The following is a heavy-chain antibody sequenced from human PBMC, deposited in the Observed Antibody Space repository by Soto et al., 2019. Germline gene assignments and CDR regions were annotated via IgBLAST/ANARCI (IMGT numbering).Heavy chain of an antibody. V-gene: IGHV5-51*01. D-gene: IGHD3-22*01. CDR3: ARRVRYDSSGYYYLDY. CDR1: GYSIAYYS. CDR2: IYPGDSDT. J-gene: IGHJ4*02. Sequence: CRASGYSIAYYSVGGVRLMHGKGLEWMGIIYPGDSDTRYSPSFQGQVTISADKSISTAYLQWSSLKASDTAMYYCARRVRYDSSGYYYLDYWGQGTLVTVSS.